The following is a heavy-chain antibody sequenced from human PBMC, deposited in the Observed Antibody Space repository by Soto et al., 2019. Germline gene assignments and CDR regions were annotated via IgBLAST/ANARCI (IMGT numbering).Heavy chain of an antibody. Sequence: QVQLVESGGGVVQPGRSLRLSCAASGFTFISYGMHWVRQAPGKGLEWVAVISYDGSNKYYADSVKGRFTISRDNSKNTLYLQMNSLRAEDTSVYYCAKARYDRSGWGYYYYGMDVWGQGTTVTVSS. J-gene: IGHJ6*02. CDR3: AKARYDRSGWGYYYYGMDV. CDR2: ISYDGSNK. D-gene: IGHD6-19*01. CDR1: GFTFISYG. V-gene: IGHV3-30*18.